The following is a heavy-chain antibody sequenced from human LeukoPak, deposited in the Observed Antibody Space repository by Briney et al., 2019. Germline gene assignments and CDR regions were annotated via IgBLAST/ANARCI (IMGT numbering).Heavy chain of an antibody. D-gene: IGHD5-24*01. V-gene: IGHV4-59*08. CDR3: ARLGFGYISNSYYYMDV. Sequence: PSETLSLTCTVSGGSISPYYWTWIRQAPGKGLEYIAYIHSSGSTNYIPSLKSRVTISVDTSKNHFSLEMRSVTAADTAVYYCARLGFGYISNSYYYMDVWGKGTTVTVSS. J-gene: IGHJ6*03. CDR2: IHSSGST. CDR1: GGSISPYY.